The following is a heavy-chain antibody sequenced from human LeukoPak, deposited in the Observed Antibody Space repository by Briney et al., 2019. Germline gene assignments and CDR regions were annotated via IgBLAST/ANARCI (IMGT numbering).Heavy chain of an antibody. CDR1: GGSISSTSYY. CDR2: SYYSGST. Sequence: SETLSLACNVSGGSISSTSYYWDWIRRPPGKGLEWIGSSYYSGSTYYNPSLKSRVTISVDTSKNQFSLRLSSVTAADTAVYYCARSNWNDPFDYWGQGTLVTVSS. CDR3: ARSNWNDPFDY. V-gene: IGHV4-39*01. J-gene: IGHJ4*02. D-gene: IGHD1-20*01.